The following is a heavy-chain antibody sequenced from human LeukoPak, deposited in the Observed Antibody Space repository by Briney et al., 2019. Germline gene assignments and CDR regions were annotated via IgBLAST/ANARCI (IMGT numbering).Heavy chain of an antibody. Sequence: SETLSLTCTVSGGSISSYYWSWIRQPPGKGLEWIGYVSYSGSTSSSPSLKSRVTISVDTSKNQFSLKLSSVTAADTAVYYCARSHVFDIWGQGTMVTVSS. V-gene: IGHV4-59*01. J-gene: IGHJ3*02. CDR2: VSYSGST. CDR3: ARSHVFDI. CDR1: GGSISSYY.